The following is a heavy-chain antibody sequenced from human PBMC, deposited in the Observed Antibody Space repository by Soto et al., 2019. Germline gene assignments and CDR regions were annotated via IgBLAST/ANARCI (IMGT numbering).Heavy chain of an antibody. Sequence: KPSETLSLTCTVSGGSVSNYYWSWIRQPPGKGLEWIAFIYYSGSTNYNPSLKNRVTISVDTSKDQFSLDLTSVTAADTAVYYCARSYDPNGYYLNWGQGTLVTVSS. D-gene: IGHD3-22*01. CDR1: GGSVSNYY. J-gene: IGHJ4*02. CDR2: IYYSGST. CDR3: ARSYDPNGYYLN. V-gene: IGHV4-59*02.